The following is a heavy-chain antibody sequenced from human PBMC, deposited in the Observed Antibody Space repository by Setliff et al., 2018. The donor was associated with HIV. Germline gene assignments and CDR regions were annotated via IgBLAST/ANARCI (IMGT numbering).Heavy chain of an antibody. V-gene: IGHV4-34*01. Sequence: PSETLSLTCAVYGGSFNGYYWSWIRQPPGKGLEWIGEINHSGSTNYNPSLKSRVTISKDTSKNQLSLKLTSVTAADTAVYYCARRSPGGGYYMDVWGKGTTVTVSS. CDR3: ARRSPGGGYYMDV. D-gene: IGHD3-16*01. CDR2: INHSGST. J-gene: IGHJ6*03. CDR1: GGSFNGYY.